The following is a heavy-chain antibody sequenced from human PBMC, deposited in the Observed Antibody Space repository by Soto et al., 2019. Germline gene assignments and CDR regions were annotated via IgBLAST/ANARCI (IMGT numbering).Heavy chain of an antibody. CDR1: GFTFRSNA. Sequence: DVQLLESGGGLVQPGGSLSLSCEASGFTFRSNARSWVRQAPGKGLEWVSGISGSGISTHYADSVKGRFTVSRDNSKNTLYLQMNSLRAEDTAVYNCAKEPVGPDWYFDLWGRGTLVTVSS. V-gene: IGHV3-23*01. CDR2: ISGSGIST. CDR3: AKEPVGPDWYFDL. J-gene: IGHJ2*01.